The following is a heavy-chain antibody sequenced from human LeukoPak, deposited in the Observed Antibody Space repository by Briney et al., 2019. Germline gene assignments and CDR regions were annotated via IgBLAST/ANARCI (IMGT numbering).Heavy chain of an antibody. CDR3: ASPLFCSGGTCFDY. CDR1: GVSISSGSSS. CDR2: IYASGFT. Sequence: PSQTLSLTCTVSGVSISSGSSSWTWIRQPAGKGLEWIGRIYASGFTNYNPSLGSRVTISVDTSKNQFSLNLNSVTAADTAMYYCASPLFCSGGTCFDYWGQGALVTVSS. D-gene: IGHD2-15*01. V-gene: IGHV4-61*02. J-gene: IGHJ4*02.